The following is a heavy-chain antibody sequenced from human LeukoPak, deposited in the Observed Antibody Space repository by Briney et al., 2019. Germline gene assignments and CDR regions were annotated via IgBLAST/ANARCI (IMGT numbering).Heavy chain of an antibody. CDR2: TYYSGST. J-gene: IGHJ5*02. CDR3: ARQYGLWSGSWLDP. V-gene: IGHV4-39*01. Sequence: SETLSLTCTVSGGSISSSSYYWGWIRQPPGKGLEWIGSTYYSGSTYYNPSLKSRVTISVDTSKNQFSLKLSSVTAADTAVYYCARQYGLWSGSWLDPWGQGTLVTVSS. CDR1: GGSISSSSYY. D-gene: IGHD3-3*01.